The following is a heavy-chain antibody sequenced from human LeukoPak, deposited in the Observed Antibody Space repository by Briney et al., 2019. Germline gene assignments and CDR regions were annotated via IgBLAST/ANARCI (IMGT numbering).Heavy chain of an antibody. CDR1: GFTFRSYA. J-gene: IGHJ4*02. Sequence: GGSLRLSCAASGFTFRSYAMSWVRQAPGKGLEWVSYISTSSRTIYYADSVKGRFTISRDNAKNSLYLQMNSLRAEDTAVYYCARDGYDFWSDYPTTLDYWGQGTLVTVSS. CDR3: ARDGYDFWSDYPTTLDY. D-gene: IGHD3-3*01. CDR2: ISTSSRTI. V-gene: IGHV3-48*01.